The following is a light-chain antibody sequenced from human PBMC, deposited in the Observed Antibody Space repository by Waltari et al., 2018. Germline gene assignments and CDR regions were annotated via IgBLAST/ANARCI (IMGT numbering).Light chain of an antibody. J-gene: IGKJ4*01. Sequence: CRASQRVSSNLAWYQQKPGQAPRLLIYGASTRATGIPARFSGSGSGTEFTLTISSLQSEDFAVYYCQQYNNWPPLTFGGGTKVEIK. CDR1: QRVSSN. CDR2: GAS. CDR3: QQYNNWPPLT. V-gene: IGKV3-15*01.